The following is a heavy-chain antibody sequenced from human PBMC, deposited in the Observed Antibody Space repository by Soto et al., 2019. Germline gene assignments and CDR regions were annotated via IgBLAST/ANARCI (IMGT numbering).Heavy chain of an antibody. CDR1: GGTFSSYA. Sequence: SVKVSCKASGGTFSSYAISWVRQAPGQGLEWMGGIIPIFGTANYAQKFQGRVTITADESTSTAYMELSSLRSEDTAVYYCAGDAKRFAAAGTRWFDPWGQGTLVTVSS. V-gene: IGHV1-69*13. CDR3: AGDAKRFAAAGTRWFDP. CDR2: IIPIFGTA. J-gene: IGHJ5*02. D-gene: IGHD6-13*01.